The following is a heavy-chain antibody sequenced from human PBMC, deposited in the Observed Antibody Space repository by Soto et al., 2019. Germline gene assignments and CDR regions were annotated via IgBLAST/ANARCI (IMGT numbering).Heavy chain of an antibody. CDR1: GGSISSYY. CDR3: ARSSIAARGGKKGGWFDP. D-gene: IGHD6-6*01. V-gene: IGHV4-59*12. CDR2: INHSGST. Sequence: SETLSLTCTVSGGSISSYYWSWIRQPPGKGLEWIGDINHSGSTNYNPSLKSRVTISVDTSKNQFSLKLSSVTAADTAVYYCARSSIAARGGKKGGWFDPWGQGTLVTVSS. J-gene: IGHJ5*02.